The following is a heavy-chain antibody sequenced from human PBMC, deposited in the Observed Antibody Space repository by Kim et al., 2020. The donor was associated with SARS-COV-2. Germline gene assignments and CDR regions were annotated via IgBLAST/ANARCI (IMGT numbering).Heavy chain of an antibody. CDR3: VREANSFDY. V-gene: IGHV1-46*01. Sequence: GGTIYPQQFQGRVTVTRDTSTSTSYMELNSLRSEDTAFYYCVREANSFDYWGQGTLVAVSS. CDR2: GGT. J-gene: IGHJ4*02.